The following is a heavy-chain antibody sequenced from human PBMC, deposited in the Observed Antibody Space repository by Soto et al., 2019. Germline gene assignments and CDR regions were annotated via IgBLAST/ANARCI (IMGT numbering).Heavy chain of an antibody. D-gene: IGHD2-8*02. J-gene: IGHJ4*02. CDR3: TRESTAGTNGLDS. Sequence: AGSLRLSCAASGFNVGAFAVNWVRQAPGKGLEWVAGISVSDFFIYYSHSVKGRVYISRDESENILYLQMNIRSVDYTALSYCTRESTAGTNGLDSWGPGTLVTVSS. V-gene: IGHV3-23*01. CDR2: ISVSDFFI. CDR1: GFNVGAFA.